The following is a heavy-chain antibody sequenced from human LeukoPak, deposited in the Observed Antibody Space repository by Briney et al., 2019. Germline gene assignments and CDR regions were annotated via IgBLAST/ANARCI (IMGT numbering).Heavy chain of an antibody. Sequence: GGSLRLSCAASGFTFSSYSMNWFRQAPGKGLEWVSSISSSSSYIYYADSVKGRFTISRDNAKNSLYLQMNSLRAEDTAVYYCARATTAMEPFDYWGQGTLVTVSS. CDR1: GFTFSSYS. V-gene: IGHV3-21*01. CDR2: ISSSSSYI. J-gene: IGHJ4*02. CDR3: ARATTAMEPFDY. D-gene: IGHD5-18*01.